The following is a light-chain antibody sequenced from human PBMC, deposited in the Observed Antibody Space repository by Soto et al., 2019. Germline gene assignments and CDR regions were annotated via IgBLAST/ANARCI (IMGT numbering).Light chain of an antibody. CDR1: QDIRDY. CDR2: DAS. V-gene: IGKV1-33*01. Sequence: DIQMTQSPSSLSASVGDRVTITCQASQDIRDYLNWYQQKPGKAPKLLIYDASNLEAGVPSRFSGSRSGTDFTFTISSLQPEDIATYYCQQYDNRLTFGGGTKVDIK. CDR3: QQYDNRLT. J-gene: IGKJ4*01.